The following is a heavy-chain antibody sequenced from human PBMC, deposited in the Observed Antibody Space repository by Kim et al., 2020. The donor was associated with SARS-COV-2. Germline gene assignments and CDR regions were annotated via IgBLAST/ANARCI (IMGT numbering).Heavy chain of an antibody. CDR3: ARVSSGSSSWYWFDA. J-gene: IGHJ5*02. Sequence: YAESVKGRFSISRDNAKKSLYLQMNSLRAEDTAVYYCARVSSGSSSWYWFDAWGQGTLVTVSS. V-gene: IGHV3-11*05. D-gene: IGHD6-13*01.